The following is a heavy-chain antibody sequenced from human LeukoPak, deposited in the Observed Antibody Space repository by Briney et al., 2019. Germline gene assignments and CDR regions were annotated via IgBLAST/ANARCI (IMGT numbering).Heavy chain of an antibody. CDR3: VRIRYFDWSRIFDY. J-gene: IGHJ4*02. CDR2: INPNSGGT. CDR1: GYTFTGYY. V-gene: IGHV1-2*02. D-gene: IGHD3-9*01. Sequence: ASVKVSCKASGYTFTGYYMHWVRQAPGQGLEWMGWINPNSGGTNYAQKFQGRVTMTRDTSISTAYMELSRLRSDDTAVYYCVRIRYFDWSRIFDYWGQGTLVTVSS.